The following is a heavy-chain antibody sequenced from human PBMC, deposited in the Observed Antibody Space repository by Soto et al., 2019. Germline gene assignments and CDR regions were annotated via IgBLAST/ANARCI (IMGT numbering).Heavy chain of an antibody. J-gene: IGHJ5*01. D-gene: IGHD2-2*01. Sequence: GSLGLSCVASGFAFSSYEMNWVRQAPGKGLEWVSYISGSISTIYYADSVKGRFTISRDNAKNSLYLQMNSLRVEDTAVYYCARDWGTSGWFDSWGQGSLVTVSS. V-gene: IGHV3-48*03. CDR1: GFAFSSYE. CDR3: ARDWGTSGWFDS. CDR2: ISGSISTI.